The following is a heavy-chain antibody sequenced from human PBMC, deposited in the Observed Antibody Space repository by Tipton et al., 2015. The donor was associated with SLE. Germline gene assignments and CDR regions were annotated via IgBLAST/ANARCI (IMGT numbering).Heavy chain of an antibody. J-gene: IGHJ1*01. D-gene: IGHD1-26*01. CDR1: GFTFDYYA. CDR2: ISWTSGSI. V-gene: IGHV3-9*01. Sequence: SLRLSCAASGFTFDYYAMHWVRQAPGKGLEWVAGISWTSGSIGYADSVKGRFTISRDNAKDSLYLQMNSLRAEDTGLYYCAKDFSGSYDVGDFQHWGQGTLVTVSS. CDR3: AKDFSGSYDVGDFQH.